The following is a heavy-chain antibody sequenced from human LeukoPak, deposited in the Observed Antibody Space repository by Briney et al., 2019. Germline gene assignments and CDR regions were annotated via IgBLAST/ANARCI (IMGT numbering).Heavy chain of an antibody. Sequence: GGSLRLSCAASGFTFSSYSMNWVRQAPGKGLEWVSSISSSSSYIYYADSVKGRFTISRDNAKNSLYLQMNSLRAEDTAVYYCARDFTLGSVVAGSFDPWGQGTLVTVSS. J-gene: IGHJ5*02. V-gene: IGHV3-21*01. CDR2: ISSSSSYI. CDR1: GFTFSSYS. D-gene: IGHD6-19*01. CDR3: ARDFTLGSVVAGSFDP.